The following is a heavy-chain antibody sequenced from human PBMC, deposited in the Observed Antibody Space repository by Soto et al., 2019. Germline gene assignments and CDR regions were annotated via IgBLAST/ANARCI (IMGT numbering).Heavy chain of an antibody. V-gene: IGHV3-30-3*01. J-gene: IGHJ4*02. CDR3: ERDGGAY. D-gene: IGHD3-16*01. CDR2: MSYDGSNK. Sequence: QVQLVESGGGVVQPGRSLRLSCAASGFTFSSYAMHWVRRAPGKGLEWMAVMSYDGSNKYYADSVKGRFTISRDNSKKTLYLQMNSLRPEDTALYYCERDGGAYWGQGTLVIVSS. CDR1: GFTFSSYA.